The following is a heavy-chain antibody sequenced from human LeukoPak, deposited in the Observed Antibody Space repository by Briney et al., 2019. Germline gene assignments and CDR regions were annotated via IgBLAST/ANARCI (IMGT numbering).Heavy chain of an antibody. J-gene: IGHJ5*02. V-gene: IGHV1-69*13. D-gene: IGHD6-6*01. CDR1: GYTFTSYA. CDR3: ARVDSSSSSEWFDP. CDR2: IIPIFGTA. Sequence: ASVKVSCKASGYTFTSYAMNWVRQAPGQGLEWMGGIIPIFGTANYAQKFQGRVTITADESTSTAYMELSSLRSEDTAVYYCARVDSSSSSEWFDPWGQGTLVTVSS.